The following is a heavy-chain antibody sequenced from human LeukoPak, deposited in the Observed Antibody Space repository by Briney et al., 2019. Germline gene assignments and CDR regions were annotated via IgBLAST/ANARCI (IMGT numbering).Heavy chain of an antibody. J-gene: IGHJ4*02. CDR2: IYYSGST. Sequence: PSETLSLTCTVSGGSISSSSYYWGWIRQPPGKGLEWIGSIYYSGSTYYNPSLKSRVTISVDTSKNQFSLKLSSVTAADTAVYYCARYSSGWYRSFDYWGQGTLVTVSS. D-gene: IGHD6-19*01. CDR1: GGSISSSSYY. CDR3: ARYSSGWYRSFDY. V-gene: IGHV4-39*07.